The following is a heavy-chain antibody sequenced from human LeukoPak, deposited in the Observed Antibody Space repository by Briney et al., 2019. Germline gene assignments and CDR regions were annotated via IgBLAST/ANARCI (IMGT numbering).Heavy chain of an antibody. CDR3: AKQLGYCSDGSCYFPY. V-gene: IGHV3-23*01. D-gene: IGHD2-15*01. Sequence: GGSLRLSCAASGFTFNTYWMHWVRQAPGKGLEWVSVISNNGGYTYYADSVQGRFTISRDNSKSTLCLQMNSLRAEDTAVYYCAKQLGYCSDGSCYFPYWGQGTLVTVSS. CDR2: ISNNGGYT. J-gene: IGHJ4*02. CDR1: GFTFNTYW.